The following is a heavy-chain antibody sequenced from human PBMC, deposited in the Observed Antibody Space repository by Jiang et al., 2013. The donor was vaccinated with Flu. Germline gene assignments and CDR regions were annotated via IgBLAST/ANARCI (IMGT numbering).Heavy chain of an antibody. Sequence: GLVKPSGTLSLTCAVSGGSISTINWWSWVRQTPEKGLEWIGEVYHSGGTNYSPSFQSRVTISVDKSRNQFSLNLNSVTAADSAVYYCARGLKARSTNVWGFDSWGQGTLVIVSS. CDR1: GGSISTINW. CDR2: VYHSGGT. D-gene: IGHD7-27*01. V-gene: IGHV4-4*02. CDR3: ARGLKARSTNVWGFDS. J-gene: IGHJ4*02.